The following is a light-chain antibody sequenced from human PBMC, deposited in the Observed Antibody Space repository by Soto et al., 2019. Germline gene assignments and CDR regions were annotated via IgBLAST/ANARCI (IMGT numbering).Light chain of an antibody. Sequence: IELPRWLYNEPLSAGERASLSFRASQSIGNYLAWYQQKPGQAPRLLIYATSNRATGIPARFSGSGSGTDFTLIISCLEPEDFAVYYCQQRSSWPFTFGPGTRWIS. CDR2: ATS. CDR1: QSIGNY. CDR3: QQRSSWPFT. J-gene: IGKJ3*01. V-gene: IGKV3-11*01.